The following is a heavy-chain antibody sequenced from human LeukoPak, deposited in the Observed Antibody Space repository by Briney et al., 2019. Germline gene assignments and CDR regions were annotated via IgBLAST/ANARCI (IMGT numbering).Heavy chain of an antibody. D-gene: IGHD5-12*01. CDR3: ARDPLEGSAGRWLPAFDI. Sequence: SETLSLTCTVSGGSISSYYWSWIRQPPGKGLEWIGYIYYSGSTNYNPSLKSRVTISVDTSKNQFSLKLSSVTAADTAVYYCARDPLEGSAGRWLPAFDIWGQGTMVTVSS. J-gene: IGHJ3*02. CDR1: GGSISSYY. V-gene: IGHV4-59*01. CDR2: IYYSGST.